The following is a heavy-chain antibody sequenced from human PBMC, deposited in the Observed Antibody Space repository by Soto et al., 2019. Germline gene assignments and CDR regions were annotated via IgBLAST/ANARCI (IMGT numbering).Heavy chain of an antibody. V-gene: IGHV4-31*03. D-gene: IGHD3-9*01. J-gene: IGHJ4*02. CDR2: IYYSGST. Sequence: QVQLQESGPGLVKPSQTLSLTCTVSGGSLSSGGYYWSWIRQHPGKGLEWIGYIYYSGSTYYNPSLKSRVTISVDTSKNQFALKLSSLTAADTAVYDCARVSDEILTGYYSDYWGQGPLVTVSS. CDR1: GGSLSSGGYY. CDR3: ARVSDEILTGYYSDY.